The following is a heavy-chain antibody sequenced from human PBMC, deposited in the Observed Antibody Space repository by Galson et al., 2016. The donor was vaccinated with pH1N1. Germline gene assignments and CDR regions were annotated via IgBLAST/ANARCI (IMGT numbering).Heavy chain of an antibody. J-gene: IGHJ3*02. D-gene: IGHD2/OR15-2a*01. Sequence: SLRLSCAASGFTFSSYAMRWVRQAPGKGLEWVSAISGSGGSTYYADSVKGRFTISRDNSKNKLYLQMNSLRAEDTAVYYCAKTLTHDEIYDAFDIWGQGTMVTVSS. CDR3: AKTLTHDEIYDAFDI. V-gene: IGHV3-23*01. CDR2: ISGSGGST. CDR1: GFTFSSYA.